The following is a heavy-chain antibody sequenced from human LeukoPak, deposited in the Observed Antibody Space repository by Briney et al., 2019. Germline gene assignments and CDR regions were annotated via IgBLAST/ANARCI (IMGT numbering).Heavy chain of an antibody. V-gene: IGHV1-18*01. CDR2: ISAYNGNT. J-gene: IGHJ4*02. CDR1: GYTFSTYG. Sequence: ASVKVSCKASGYTFSTYGISWVRQAPGQGLEWMGWISAYNGNTNYAQKSQGRVTMTTDTSTSTAYMELRSLRSDDTAVYYCARGVGGIDYFAYWGQGTLVTVSS. D-gene: IGHD4-23*01. CDR3: ARGVGGIDYFAY.